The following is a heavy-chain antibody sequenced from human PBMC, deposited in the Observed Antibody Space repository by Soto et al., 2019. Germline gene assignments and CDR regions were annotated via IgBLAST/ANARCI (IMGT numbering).Heavy chain of an antibody. CDR2: TYPGGTT. V-gene: IGHV3-66*01. J-gene: IGHJ3*02. Sequence: EVQLVESGGGLVQPGGSLRLSCAASGFTVSSNYMSWVRQAPGRGLEWVSVTYPGGTTHYADSVKGRFTISRDNSKNTMGLQMNSLRADDTAMYYCTREFRTSGSRDAVDIWGQGTVVTVSS. D-gene: IGHD1-26*01. CDR3: TREFRTSGSRDAVDI. CDR1: GFTVSSNY.